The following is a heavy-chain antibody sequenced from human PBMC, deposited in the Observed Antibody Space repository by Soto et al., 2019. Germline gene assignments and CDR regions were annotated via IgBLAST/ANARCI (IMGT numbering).Heavy chain of an antibody. D-gene: IGHD6-13*01. J-gene: IGHJ5*02. Sequence: GGSLRLSCAASGFTFRSFTMNWVRQAPGKGLEWVSTISSNSAYIYYTDALRGRSTISRDNAKNSLHLQMNSLRAEDTAVYYCTRDASRDSSARGWFDPWGPGTLVTVSS. CDR1: GFTFRSFT. CDR2: ISSNSAYI. CDR3: TRDASRDSSARGWFDP. V-gene: IGHV3-21*01.